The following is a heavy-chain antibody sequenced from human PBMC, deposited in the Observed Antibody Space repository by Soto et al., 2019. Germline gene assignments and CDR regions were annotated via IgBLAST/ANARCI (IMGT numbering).Heavy chain of an antibody. CDR1: GFTFSSYE. CDR2: ISSSGSTI. Sequence: GGSLRLSCAASGFTFSSYEMNWVRQAPGKGLEWVSYISSSGSTIYYADSVKGRFTISRDNTKNSLYLQMNSLRAEDTAVYYCARDQENWNDAFDIWGQGTMVTVSS. CDR3: ARDQENWNDAFDI. D-gene: IGHD1-1*01. V-gene: IGHV3-48*03. J-gene: IGHJ3*02.